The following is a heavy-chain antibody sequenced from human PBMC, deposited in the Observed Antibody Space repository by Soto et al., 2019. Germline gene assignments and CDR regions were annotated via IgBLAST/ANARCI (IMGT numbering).Heavy chain of an antibody. D-gene: IGHD3-3*01. CDR3: ARDRHEWLPNSFDS. Sequence: QVQLVQSGAEVKKPGASVKVSCKSSGYTFITRGITWVRQAPGQGLELMGWISAYNGKTCYAQKFQGRVTLTTDASPTTAYMELRSLECDDTRVYYCARDRHEWLPNSFDSWGQATLVTVSS. V-gene: IGHV1-18*01. J-gene: IGHJ4*02. CDR2: ISAYNGKT. CDR1: GYTFITRG.